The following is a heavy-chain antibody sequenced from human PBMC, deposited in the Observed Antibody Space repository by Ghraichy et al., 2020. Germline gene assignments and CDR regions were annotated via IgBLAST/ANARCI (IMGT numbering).Heavy chain of an antibody. CDR2: INAGNGNT. CDR1: GYTFTSYA. D-gene: IGHD3-3*01. Sequence: ASVKVSCKASGYTFTSYAMHWVRQAPGQRLEWMGWINAGNGNTKYSQKFQGRVTITGDTSASTAYMELSSLRSEDTAVYYCARDPWSGYYNFDYWGQGTLVTVSS. J-gene: IGHJ4*02. V-gene: IGHV1-3*01. CDR3: ARDPWSGYYNFDY.